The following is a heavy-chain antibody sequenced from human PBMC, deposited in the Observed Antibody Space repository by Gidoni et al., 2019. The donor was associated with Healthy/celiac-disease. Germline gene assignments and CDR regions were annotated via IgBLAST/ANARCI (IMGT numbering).Heavy chain of an antibody. D-gene: IGHD3-10*01. Sequence: EVQLVESGGGLVQPGGSLRLSCAASGFTFSSYSMNWVRQAPGKGLEWGSYISSSSSTIYYADSVKGRFTISRDNAKNSLYLQMNSLRAEDTAVYYCARDRGTYYYGSGSKPGPWFDPWGQGTLVTVSS. CDR3: ARDRGTYYYGSGSKPGPWFDP. J-gene: IGHJ5*02. CDR1: GFTFSSYS. CDR2: ISSSSSTI. V-gene: IGHV3-48*04.